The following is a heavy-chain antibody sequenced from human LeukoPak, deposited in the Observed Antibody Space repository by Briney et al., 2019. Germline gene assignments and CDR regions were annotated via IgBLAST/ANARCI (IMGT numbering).Heavy chain of an antibody. Sequence: SETLSLTCTVSGYSISSGYYWGWIRQPPGKGLEWIGSIYHSGSNYNNPSLKSRVTISVDTSKNQLSLKLSSVTAADTAVYYCARHPRYFDWLSLSFDYWGQGTLVTVSS. V-gene: IGHV4-38-2*02. CDR3: ARHPRYFDWLSLSFDY. CDR1: GYSISSGYY. CDR2: IYHSGSN. J-gene: IGHJ4*02. D-gene: IGHD3-9*01.